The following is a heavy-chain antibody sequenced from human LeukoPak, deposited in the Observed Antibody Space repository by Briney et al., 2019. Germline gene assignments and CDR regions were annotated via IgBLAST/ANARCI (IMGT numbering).Heavy chain of an antibody. CDR2: ISGDGGST. J-gene: IGHJ4*02. Sequence: TGGSLRLSCAASGFTFSNAWMNWVRQAPGKGLEWVSLISGDGGSTYYADSVKGRFTISRDNSKNSLYLQMNSLSTEDTALYYCAKGGSGWSYYFDFWGQGTLVTVSS. V-gene: IGHV3-43*02. CDR3: AKGGSGWSYYFDF. D-gene: IGHD6-19*01. CDR1: GFTFSNAW.